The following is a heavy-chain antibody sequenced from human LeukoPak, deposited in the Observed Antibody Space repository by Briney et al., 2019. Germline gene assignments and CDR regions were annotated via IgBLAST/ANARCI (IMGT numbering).Heavy chain of an antibody. Sequence: SETLSLTCTVSGDSISSYYWSWIRQPPGQGLEWIGYIYYSGSTNYNPSLKSRVTISVDTSKNQSSLKLSSVTAADTAVYYCARRASTRIVFDYWGQGTLVTVSS. CDR1: GDSISSYY. J-gene: IGHJ4*02. CDR2: IYYSGST. D-gene: IGHD3-22*01. V-gene: IGHV4-59*01. CDR3: ARRASTRIVFDY.